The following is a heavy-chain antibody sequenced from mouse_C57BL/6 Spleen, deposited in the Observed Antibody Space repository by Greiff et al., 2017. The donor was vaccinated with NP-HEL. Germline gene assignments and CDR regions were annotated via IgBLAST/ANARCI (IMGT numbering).Heavy chain of an antibody. CDR1: GFSFNTYA. J-gene: IGHJ2*01. CDR3: VRQEEGYFDY. Sequence: EVKVEESGGGLVQPKGSLKLSCAASGFSFNTYAMNWVRQAPGKGLEWVARIRSKSNNYATYYADSVKDRFTISRDDSESMLYLQMNNLKTEDTAMYYCVRQEEGYFDYWGQGTTLTVSS. CDR2: IRSKSNNYAT. V-gene: IGHV10-1*01.